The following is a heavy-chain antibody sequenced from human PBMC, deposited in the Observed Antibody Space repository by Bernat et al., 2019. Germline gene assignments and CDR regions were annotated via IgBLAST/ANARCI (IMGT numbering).Heavy chain of an antibody. J-gene: IGHJ6*02. CDR1: GFTFSSYG. CDR3: AKDPHPQWLVPLGSYYYYGMDV. V-gene: IGHV3-30*18. CDR2: ISYDGSNK. D-gene: IGHD6-19*01. Sequence: QVQLVESGGGVVQPGRSLRLSCAASGFTFSSYGMHWVRQAPGKGLEWVAVISYDGSNKYYADSVKGRFTISRDNSKNTLYLQMNSLRAEDTAVYYCAKDPHPQWLVPLGSYYYYGMDVWGQGTTVTVSS.